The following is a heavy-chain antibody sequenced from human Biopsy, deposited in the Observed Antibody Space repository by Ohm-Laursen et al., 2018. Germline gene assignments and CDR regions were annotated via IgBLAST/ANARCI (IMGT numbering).Heavy chain of an antibody. CDR1: GFIFKSYG. CDR3: ARDRREHYQFNH. Sequence: SLRLSCAASGFIFKSYGMHWVRQAPGKGLEWVALIWYDGSDQYYADSVKGRFTISRDNSKNTVYLQMNSLRAEDTAVYYCARDRREHYQFNHWGQGTRVTVSS. CDR2: IWYDGSDQ. J-gene: IGHJ4*02. V-gene: IGHV3-33*01. D-gene: IGHD1-26*01.